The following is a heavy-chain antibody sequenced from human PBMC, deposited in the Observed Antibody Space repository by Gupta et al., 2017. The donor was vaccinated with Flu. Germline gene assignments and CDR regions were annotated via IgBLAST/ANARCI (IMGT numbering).Heavy chain of an antibody. CDR1: GFTFSNAW. D-gene: IGHD1-26*01. V-gene: IGHV3-15*01. CDR3: TTETVGSYPLGAFDI. CDR2: IKSKTDGGTT. Sequence: EVQLVESGGGLVKPGGSLRLSCAASGFTFSNAWMSWVRQAPGKGLEWVGRIKSKTDGGTTDYAAPVKGRFTISRDDSKNTLYLQMNSLKTEDTAVYYCTTETVGSYPLGAFDIWGQGTMVTVSS. J-gene: IGHJ3*02.